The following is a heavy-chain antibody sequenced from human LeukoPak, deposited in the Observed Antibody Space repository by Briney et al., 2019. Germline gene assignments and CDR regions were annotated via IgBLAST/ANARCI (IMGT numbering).Heavy chain of an antibody. Sequence: GGSLRLSCAASGFTVSSNYMSWVRQAPGKGLEWVSVIYSGGSTYYADSVKGRFTISRDNSKNTLYLQMNSLRAEDTAVYYCASPYCSGTSCPSGYYYYGMDVWGQGTTVTVSS. V-gene: IGHV3-53*01. D-gene: IGHD2-2*01. CDR2: IYSGGST. CDR3: ASPYCSGTSCPSGYYYYGMDV. J-gene: IGHJ6*02. CDR1: GFTVSSNY.